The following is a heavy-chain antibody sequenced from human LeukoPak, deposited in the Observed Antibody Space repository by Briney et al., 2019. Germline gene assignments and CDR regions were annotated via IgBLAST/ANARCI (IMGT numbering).Heavy chain of an antibody. Sequence: PSETLSLTCTVSHGSINSYYWSWIRQPPGKGLEWIGYIYYSGSTNYNPSLKSRVTISLDTSKNQLSLKLSSVTAADTAVYFCARRDYFDGSGLDHWGQGTLVTVSS. V-gene: IGHV4-59*01. D-gene: IGHD3-22*01. CDR2: IYYSGST. CDR3: ARRDYFDGSGLDH. CDR1: HGSINSYY. J-gene: IGHJ4*02.